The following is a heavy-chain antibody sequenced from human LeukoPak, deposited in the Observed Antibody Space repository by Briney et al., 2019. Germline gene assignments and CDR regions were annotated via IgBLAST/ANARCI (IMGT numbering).Heavy chain of an antibody. Sequence: PGGSLRLSCAASGLAFSAYKMHWVRQAPRKGLVWVSRISTDGYTTDYADFVQGRFTASRDNTKNTWSLEMNSLRAEDTAVYYCARDLLNWGFDYWGQGTLVTVSS. D-gene: IGHD7-27*01. V-gene: IGHV3-74*01. J-gene: IGHJ4*02. CDR2: ISTDGYTT. CDR3: ARDLLNWGFDY. CDR1: GLAFSAYK.